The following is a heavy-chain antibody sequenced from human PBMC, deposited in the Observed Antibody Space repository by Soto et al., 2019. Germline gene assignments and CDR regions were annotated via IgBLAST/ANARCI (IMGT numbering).Heavy chain of an antibody. CDR3: ARSEWKDFWSGHYFDY. V-gene: IGHV1-18*01. CDR2: ISAYNGNT. D-gene: IGHD3-3*01. Sequence: ASVKVSCKASGYTFTSYGISWVRQAPGQGLEWMGWISAYNGNTNYAQKLQGRVTMTTDTSTSTAYMELRSLRSDDTAVYYCARSEWKDFWSGHYFDYWGQGTLVTVSS. CDR1: GYTFTSYG. J-gene: IGHJ4*02.